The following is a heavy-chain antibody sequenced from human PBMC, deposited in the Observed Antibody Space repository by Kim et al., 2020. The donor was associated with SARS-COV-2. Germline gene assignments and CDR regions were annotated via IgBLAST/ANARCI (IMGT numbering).Heavy chain of an antibody. CDR1: GGTFSSYA. CDR3: AREGPPEYSSSWGDDAFDI. V-gene: IGHV1-69*13. Sequence: SVKVSCKASGGTFSSYAISWVRQAPGQGLEWMGGIIPIFGTANYAQKFQGRVTITADESTSTAYMELSSLRSEDTAVYYCAREGPPEYSSSWGDDAFDIWGQGTMVTVSS. CDR2: IIPIFGTA. D-gene: IGHD6-13*01. J-gene: IGHJ3*02.